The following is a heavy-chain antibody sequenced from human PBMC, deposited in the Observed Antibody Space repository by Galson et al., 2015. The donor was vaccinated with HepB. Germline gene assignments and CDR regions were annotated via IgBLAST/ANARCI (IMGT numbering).Heavy chain of an antibody. J-gene: IGHJ4*02. Sequence: SVKVSCKASGYTLTSYGISWVRQAPGQGLEWMGWISAYNGNTNYAQKLQGRVTMTTDTSTSTAYMELRSLRSDDTAVYYCARDGFWIAVADPIFDYWGQGTLVTVSS. CDR1: GYTLTSYG. V-gene: IGHV1-18*04. CDR2: ISAYNGNT. D-gene: IGHD6-19*01. CDR3: ARDGFWIAVADPIFDY.